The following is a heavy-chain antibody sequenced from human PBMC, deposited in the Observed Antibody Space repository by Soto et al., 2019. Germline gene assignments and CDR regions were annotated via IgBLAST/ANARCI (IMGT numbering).Heavy chain of an antibody. V-gene: IGHV3-74*01. Sequence: EVQLVESGGGLVQPGGSLRLSCAASGFTFSSYWMHWVRQAPGKGLVWVSRINSDGSSTSYADSVKGRFTISRDNAKNTLYLQMNSLRAEDTAVYYGASPEGGDSPFDYWGQGTLVTVSS. CDR2: INSDGSST. J-gene: IGHJ4*02. D-gene: IGHD2-21*02. CDR3: ASPEGGDSPFDY. CDR1: GFTFSSYW.